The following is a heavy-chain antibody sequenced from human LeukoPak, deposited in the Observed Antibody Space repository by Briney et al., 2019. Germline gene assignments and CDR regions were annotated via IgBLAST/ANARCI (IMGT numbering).Heavy chain of an antibody. Sequence: GGCRRLSCAASGFTFSIYAMSWARQAPGKGLEWVSAISGSGDYTYYAESVKGRFTISRDNSQNTLYVQMTSLRAEDTAVYYCAKESVTGYYYGLGVWGHRITVTVSS. CDR2: ISGSGDYT. J-gene: IGHJ6*01. CDR1: GFTFSIYA. D-gene: IGHD2-21*02. CDR3: AKESVTGYYYGLGV. V-gene: IGHV3-23*01.